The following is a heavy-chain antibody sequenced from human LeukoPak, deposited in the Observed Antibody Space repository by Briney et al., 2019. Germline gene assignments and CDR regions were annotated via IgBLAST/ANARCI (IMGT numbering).Heavy chain of an antibody. Sequence: GGSLRLSCAASGFTFSSYGMHWVRQAPGKGLEWVAFIRYDGSNKYYADSVKGRFTISRDNSKNTLYLQMNSLRAEDTAVYYCAKDSFWGEMAVAGSLVAGDFDYWGQGTLVTVPS. J-gene: IGHJ4*02. CDR1: GFTFSSYG. D-gene: IGHD6-19*01. V-gene: IGHV3-30*02. CDR3: AKDSFWGEMAVAGSLVAGDFDY. CDR2: IRYDGSNK.